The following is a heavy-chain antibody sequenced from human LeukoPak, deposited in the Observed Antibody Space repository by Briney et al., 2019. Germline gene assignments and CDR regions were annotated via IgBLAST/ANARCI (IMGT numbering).Heavy chain of an antibody. CDR3: ARVGYDSGGYSVGFDP. CDR2: INPSGGST. J-gene: IGHJ5*02. V-gene: IGHV1-46*01. Sequence: ASVKVSCKASGYTFTSYYMHWVRQAPGQGLEWMGIINPSGGSTSYAQKFQGRVTMTRDMSTSTVYMELSSLRSDDTAVYYCARVGYDSGGYSVGFDPWGQGTLVTASS. D-gene: IGHD3-22*01. CDR1: GYTFTSYY.